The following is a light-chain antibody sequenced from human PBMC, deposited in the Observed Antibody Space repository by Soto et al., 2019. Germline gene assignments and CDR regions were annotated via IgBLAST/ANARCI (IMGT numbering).Light chain of an antibody. CDR1: SSDVGSYNL. J-gene: IGLJ2*01. CDR3: CSYAGSSTLVV. Sequence: ALTQPASVSGSPGQSITISCTGTSSDVGSYNLVSWYQQHPGKAPKLMIYEGSKRPSGVSNRFSGSKSGNTASLTISGLQAEDEADYYCCSYAGSSTLVVFGGGTKLTVL. CDR2: EGS. V-gene: IGLV2-23*01.